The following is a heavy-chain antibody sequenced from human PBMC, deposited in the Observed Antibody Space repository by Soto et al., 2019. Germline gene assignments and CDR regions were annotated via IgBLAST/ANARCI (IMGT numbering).Heavy chain of an antibody. CDR1: GGSISSGDYY. CDR3: ARERPDGARLDP. CDR2: IYHSGST. J-gene: IGHJ5*02. V-gene: IGHV4-30-4*01. Sequence: QVQLQESGPGLVKPSQTLSLTCTVSGGSISSGDYYWSWIRQPPGKGLEWIGYIYHSGSTYYKPSLKSRVTISVDTSKNQFPLKLSSVTAADTAVYYCARERPDGARLDPWGQGTLVTVSS. D-gene: IGHD6-6*01.